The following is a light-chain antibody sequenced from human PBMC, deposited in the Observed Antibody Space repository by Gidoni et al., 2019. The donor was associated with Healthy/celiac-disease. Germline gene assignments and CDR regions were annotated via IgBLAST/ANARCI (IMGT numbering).Light chain of an antibody. V-gene: IGLV7-46*01. CDR1: TGAVTSGHY. CDR3: LLSYSGARAGV. CDR2: DTS. J-gene: IGLJ3*02. Sequence: QPVVTQEPSLTVSPGGTVTLPCGSSTGAVTSGHYPYWFQQKPGQAPRTLIYDTSNKHSWTPARFSGSLLGGKAALTLSGAQPEDEAEYYCLLSYSGARAGVFGGGTKLTVL.